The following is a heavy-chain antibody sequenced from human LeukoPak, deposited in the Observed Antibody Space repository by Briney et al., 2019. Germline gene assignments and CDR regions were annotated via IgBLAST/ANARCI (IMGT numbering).Heavy chain of an antibody. CDR3: AKADVDTAMVTVRYFDY. V-gene: IGHV3-23*01. J-gene: IGHJ4*02. CDR2: ISGSGGST. D-gene: IGHD5-18*01. CDR1: GFTFSSYA. Sequence: PGGSLRLSCAASGFTFSSYAMSWVRQAPGKGLEWVSAISGSGGSTYYADSVKGRFTISRDNSKNTLYLQMNSLRAEDTAVYYCAKADVDTAMVTVRYFDYWGQGTLVTVSS.